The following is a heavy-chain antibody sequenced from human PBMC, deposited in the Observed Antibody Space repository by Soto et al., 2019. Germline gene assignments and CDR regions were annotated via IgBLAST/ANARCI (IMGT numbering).Heavy chain of an antibody. D-gene: IGHD3-10*01. CDR2: VYSGGST. CDR3: ARDFSGKNDAFDI. Sequence: EVQLVESGGGLVKPGGSLRLSCAASGFTVTTNYMSWVRQPPGKGLEWVAVVYSGGSTYYADSVKGRFTVSRGNSKNTLYRQMKSLRAEDTAVYYCARDFSGKNDAFDIWGQGTVGTVSS. J-gene: IGHJ3*02. CDR1: GFTVTTNY. V-gene: IGHV3-66*01.